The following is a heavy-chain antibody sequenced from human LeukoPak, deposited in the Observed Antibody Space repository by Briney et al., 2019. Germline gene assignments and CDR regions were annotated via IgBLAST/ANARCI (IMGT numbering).Heavy chain of an antibody. J-gene: IGHJ4*02. CDR2: INPNSGGT. V-gene: IGHV1-2*02. Sequence: REASVKVSCKASGYTFTDYYLHWVRQAPGQGLEWMGWINPNSGGTNYAQTFQGRITMTRDTSITTVYLELSRLRSDDTAVYYCARIGYNHYFDCWGQGTLVTVSS. CDR1: GYTFTDYY. CDR3: ARIGYNHYFDC. D-gene: IGHD5-24*01.